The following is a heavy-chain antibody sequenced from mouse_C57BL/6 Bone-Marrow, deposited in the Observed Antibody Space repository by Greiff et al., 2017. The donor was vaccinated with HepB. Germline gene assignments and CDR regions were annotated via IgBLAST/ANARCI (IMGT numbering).Heavy chain of an antibody. V-gene: IGHV1-63*01. D-gene: IGHD1-1*01. CDR3: ARYGSRRTWFAY. CDR2: IYPGGGYT. Sequence: QVQLQQSGAELVRPGTSVKMSCKASGYTFTNYWIGWAKQSPGHGLEWIGDIYPGGGYTNYNEKFKGKATLTADKSSSTAYMQFSSLTSEDSAIYYCARYGSRRTWFAYWGQGTLVTVSA. J-gene: IGHJ3*01. CDR1: GYTFTNYW.